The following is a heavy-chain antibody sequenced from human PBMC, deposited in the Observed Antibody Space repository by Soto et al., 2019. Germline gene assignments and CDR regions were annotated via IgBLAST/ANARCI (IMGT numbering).Heavy chain of an antibody. CDR2: ISYDGRET. V-gene: IGHV3-30-3*01. D-gene: IGHD2-21*02. J-gene: IGHJ4*02. CDR3: ATDPVAVTGSFIDS. Sequence: GGSLRLSCAASGFTFSAYAFHWVRQAPGKGLEWLSVISYDGRETHYADSVEGRFIISRDSSKKTAYLQMNSLRGDDTAVYFCATDPVAVTGSFIDSWGQGTLVAVSS. CDR1: GFTFSAYA.